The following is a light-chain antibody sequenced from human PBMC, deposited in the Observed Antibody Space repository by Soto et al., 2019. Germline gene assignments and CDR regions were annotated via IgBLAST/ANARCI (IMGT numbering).Light chain of an antibody. V-gene: IGKV3-20*01. J-gene: IGKJ3*01. CDR3: QQYGSSPLFT. CDR2: GAS. Sequence: EIVLTQSPGTLSLSPGERATLSCRASQRVSSSYLAWYQQKPGQAPRLLIYGASSRATGIPDRFSGSGSGTDFTLTISRLEPEDFAVYYCQQYGSSPLFTFGPGNKVDIK. CDR1: QRVSSSY.